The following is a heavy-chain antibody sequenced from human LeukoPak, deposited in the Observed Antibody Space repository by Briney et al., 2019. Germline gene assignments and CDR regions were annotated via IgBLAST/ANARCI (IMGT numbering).Heavy chain of an antibody. Sequence: PGMSDRLSCAVSRFNFDDYAIHWVRQGPGKGLEWVAGISANGGFISYGESVKGRFTISRDNPRNSVFLQMNFLRAEDMAMYFCTKEVQRWHSDFYRPSYALDIWGQGTMVSVSS. CDR1: RFNFDDYA. D-gene: IGHD2-21*01. V-gene: IGHV3-9*03. J-gene: IGHJ3*02. CDR2: ISANGGFI. CDR3: TKEVQRWHSDFYRPSYALDI.